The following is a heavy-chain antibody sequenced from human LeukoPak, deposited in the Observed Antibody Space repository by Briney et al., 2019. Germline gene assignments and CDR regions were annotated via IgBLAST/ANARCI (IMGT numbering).Heavy chain of an antibody. D-gene: IGHD4-17*01. CDR1: GFTFSNYA. CDR3: ARAFSTTAFDY. V-gene: IGHV3-30*03. J-gene: IGHJ4*02. CDR2: ISDDGSNK. Sequence: GGSLRLSCAASGFTFSNYAMSWVRQAPGKGLEWVAVISDDGSNKYYAESVKGQFTISRDNSKNTLYPQMNSLRAEDTAVYYCARAFSTTAFDYWGQGTLVTVSS.